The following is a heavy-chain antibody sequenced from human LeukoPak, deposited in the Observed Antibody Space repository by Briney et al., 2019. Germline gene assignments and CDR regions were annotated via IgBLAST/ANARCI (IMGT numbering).Heavy chain of an antibody. D-gene: IGHD3-3*01. CDR1: GGSISSYY. CDR2: IYYSGST. J-gene: IGHJ6*03. V-gene: IGHV4-59*01. Sequence: ASETLSLTCTVSGGSISSYYWSWIRQPPGKGLEWIGYIYYSGSTNYNPSLKSRVTISVDTSKNQFSLKLSSVTAADTAVYYCARLPSYDFWSGYYIHYYYYMDVWGKGTTVTVSS. CDR3: ARLPSYDFWSGYYIHYYYYMDV.